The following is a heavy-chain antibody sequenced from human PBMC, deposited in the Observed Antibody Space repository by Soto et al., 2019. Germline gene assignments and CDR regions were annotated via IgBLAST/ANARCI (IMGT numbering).Heavy chain of an antibody. Sequence: LRLSCAASGFMFSRSGMTWVRQAPGMRLESVAGIGGSGRNTYYADSVKGRFTISRDNSKNTLFLQMNSLRDEDTAIYYCAKDGLSDSPSAIDYWGQGTRVTVSS. V-gene: IGHV3-23*01. CDR3: AKDGLSDSPSAIDY. CDR2: IGGSGRNT. J-gene: IGHJ4*02. D-gene: IGHD6-13*01. CDR1: GFMFSRSG.